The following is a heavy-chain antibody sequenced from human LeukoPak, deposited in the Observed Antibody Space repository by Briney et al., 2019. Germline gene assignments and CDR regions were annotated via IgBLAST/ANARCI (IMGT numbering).Heavy chain of an antibody. J-gene: IGHJ3*02. Sequence: SETLSLTCAVSGGSISSGGYSWSWIRQPPGKGLEWIGYIYHSGSTYYNPSLKSRVTISVDRSKNQFSLKLSSVTAADTAVYYCASSGYPLDAFDIWGQGTMVTVSS. V-gene: IGHV4-30-2*01. CDR2: IYHSGST. CDR3: ASSGYPLDAFDI. CDR1: GGSISSGGYS. D-gene: IGHD3-22*01.